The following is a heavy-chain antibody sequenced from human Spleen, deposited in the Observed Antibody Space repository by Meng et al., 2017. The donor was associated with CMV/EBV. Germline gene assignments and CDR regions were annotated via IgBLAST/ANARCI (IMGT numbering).Heavy chain of an antibody. V-gene: IGHV3-23*01. CDR1: FSSYA. D-gene: IGHD2-2*01. J-gene: IGHJ4*02. CDR2: ISGSGGST. CDR3: AKDRRDIVVVPAAPGYYFDY. Sequence: FSSYARGWVRQAPGKGLEWVSAISGSGGSTYYADSVKGRFTISRDNSKNTLYLQMNSLRAEDTAVYYCAKDRRDIVVVPAAPGYYFDYWGQGTLVTVSS.